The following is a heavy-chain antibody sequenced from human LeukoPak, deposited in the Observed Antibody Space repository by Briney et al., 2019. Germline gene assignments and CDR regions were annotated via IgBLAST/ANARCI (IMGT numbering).Heavy chain of an antibody. V-gene: IGHV3-30-3*01. CDR3: ARDQGLLWFGL. CDR2: ISYDGSNK. J-gene: IGHJ3*01. CDR1: GFTFSSYA. D-gene: IGHD3-10*01. Sequence: GRSLRLSCAASGFTFSSYAMHWVRQAPGKGLEWVAVISYDGSNKYYADSVKGRFTISRDNAKNSLYLQMNSLRAEDTAVYYCARDQGLLWFGLWGQGTMVTVSS.